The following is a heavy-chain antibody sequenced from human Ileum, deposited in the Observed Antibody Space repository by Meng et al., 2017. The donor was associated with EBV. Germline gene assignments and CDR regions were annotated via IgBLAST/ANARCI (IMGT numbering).Heavy chain of an antibody. CDR1: GGSISSSNW. J-gene: IGHJ4*02. CDR3: ARNVPGTSAHYD. CDR2: IYHSGST. D-gene: IGHD2-8*01. V-gene: IGHV4-4*02. Sequence: QGRRPESGPGLVKPAGTLSLTCAVSGGSISSSNWWSWVRQPPGKGLEWIGEIYHSGSTNYNPSLKSRVTISVDKSKNQFSLKLSSVTAVDTAVYYCARNVPGTSAHYDWGQGTLVTVSS.